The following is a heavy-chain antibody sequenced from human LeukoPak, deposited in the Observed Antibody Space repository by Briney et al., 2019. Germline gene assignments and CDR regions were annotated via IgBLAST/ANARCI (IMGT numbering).Heavy chain of an antibody. CDR2: INPNSGGT. V-gene: IGHV1-2*02. CDR1: GYTFTGYY. Sequence: ASVKVSCKASGYTFTGYYMHWVRQAPGQGLEWMGWINPNSGGTNYAQKFQGRVTMTRDTSISAAYMELSRLRSDDTAVYYCATNPGSTVTGDAFDIWGQGTMVTVSS. D-gene: IGHD4-17*01. J-gene: IGHJ3*02. CDR3: ATNPGSTVTGDAFDI.